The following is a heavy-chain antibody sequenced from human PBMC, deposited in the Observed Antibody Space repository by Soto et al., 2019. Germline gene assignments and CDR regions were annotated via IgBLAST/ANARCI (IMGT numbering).Heavy chain of an antibody. Sequence: EVQLVESGGGLVQPGGSLRLSCAASGFTFSIYRMTWVRQAPGEGLEWVANIKQDGSEKYYVDSVKGRFTISRDNAKNSLFLQMNSLRAEDAAVYYCARVGTYYPEAFDIWGQGTMVTVSS. CDR3: ARVGTYYPEAFDI. D-gene: IGHD3-10*01. J-gene: IGHJ3*02. CDR2: IKQDGSEK. V-gene: IGHV3-7*01. CDR1: GFTFSIYR.